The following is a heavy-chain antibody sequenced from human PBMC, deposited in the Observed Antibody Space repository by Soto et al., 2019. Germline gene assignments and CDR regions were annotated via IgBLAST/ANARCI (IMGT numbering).Heavy chain of an antibody. CDR2: ISYDGSNK. CDR1: GFTFSSYA. Sequence: QVQLVESGGGVVQPGRSLRLSCAASGFTFSSYAMHWVRQAPGKGLEWVAVISYDGSNKYYADSVKGRFTISRDNSKDTLYLEMNSLGAEDTAVYYCARDRLRYNWNDSPYYYYGMDVWGQGTTVTVSS. V-gene: IGHV3-30-3*01. CDR3: ARDRLRYNWNDSPYYYYGMDV. D-gene: IGHD1-1*01. J-gene: IGHJ6*02.